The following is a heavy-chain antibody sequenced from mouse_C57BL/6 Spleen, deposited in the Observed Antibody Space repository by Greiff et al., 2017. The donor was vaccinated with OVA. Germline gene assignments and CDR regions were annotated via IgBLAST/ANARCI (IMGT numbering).Heavy chain of an antibody. J-gene: IGHJ2*01. Sequence: EVQLVESGGGLVQPGGSLSLSCAASGFTFTDYYMSWVRQPPGKALEWLGFIRNTANGSTTEYSASVKGRFTISRDNSQSILYLQMKALRAEDSATYYCSRFPLYYGRLDYWGQGTTLTVSS. CDR2: IRNTANGSTT. D-gene: IGHD1-1*01. V-gene: IGHV7-3*01. CDR1: GFTFTDYY. CDR3: SRFPLYYGRLDY.